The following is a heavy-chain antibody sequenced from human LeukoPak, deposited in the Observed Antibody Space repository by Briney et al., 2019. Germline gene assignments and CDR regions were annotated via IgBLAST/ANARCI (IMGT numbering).Heavy chain of an antibody. CDR1: GFTFSSYS. CDR3: ARDGDYGGTKPKVVYGTDV. V-gene: IGHV3-23*01. Sequence: GGSLRLSCAASGFTFSSYSMNWVRQAPGKGLEWVSAISGSGGSTYYADSVKGRFTISRDNSKNTLYLQMNSLRAEDTAVYYCARDGDYGGTKPKVVYGTDVWGQGTTVTVSS. J-gene: IGHJ6*02. CDR2: ISGSGGST. D-gene: IGHD4-23*01.